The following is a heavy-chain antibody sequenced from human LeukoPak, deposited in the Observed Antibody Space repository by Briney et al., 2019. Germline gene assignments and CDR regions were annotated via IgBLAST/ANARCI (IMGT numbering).Heavy chain of an antibody. CDR1: GGSFTDYN. V-gene: IGHV4-34*01. CDR2: INDSGTT. J-gene: IGHJ4*02. CDR3: ASSTILLNTVTTR. D-gene: IGHD4-17*01. Sequence: PSETLSLTCAVYGGSFTDYNWTWLRQSPEKGLEWIGEINDSGTTHYNPSLKSRVTISVDTAKTQFSLKLSSVTAADTAVYYCASSTILLNTVTTRWGQGTLVTVSS.